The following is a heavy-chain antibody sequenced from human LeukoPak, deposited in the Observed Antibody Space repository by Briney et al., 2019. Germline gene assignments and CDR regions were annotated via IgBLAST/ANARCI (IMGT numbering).Heavy chain of an antibody. CDR2: INHSGST. Sequence: SETLSLTCAVYGGSFSGYYWSWIRQPPGKGLEWIGEINHSGSTNYNPSLKSRVTISVDTSKNQFSLKLSSVTAADTAVYYCARGRRGYQQLFVGFDIWGQGTMVTVSS. V-gene: IGHV4-34*01. CDR3: ARGRRGYQQLFVGFDI. CDR1: GGSFSGYY. D-gene: IGHD2-2*01. J-gene: IGHJ3*02.